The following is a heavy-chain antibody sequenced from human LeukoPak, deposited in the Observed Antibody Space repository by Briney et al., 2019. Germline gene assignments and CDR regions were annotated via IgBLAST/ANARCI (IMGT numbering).Heavy chain of an antibody. D-gene: IGHD3-22*01. CDR1: GYTLTELS. CDR2: FDPEDGET. Sequence: ASVKVSCKVSGYTLTELSMHWVRQAPGKGLEWMGGFDPEDGETIYAQKFQGRVTMTEDTSTDTAYMELSSLRSEDTAVYYCATGPILQGYYEISYWGQETLVTVSS. CDR3: ATGPILQGYYEISY. V-gene: IGHV1-24*01. J-gene: IGHJ4*02.